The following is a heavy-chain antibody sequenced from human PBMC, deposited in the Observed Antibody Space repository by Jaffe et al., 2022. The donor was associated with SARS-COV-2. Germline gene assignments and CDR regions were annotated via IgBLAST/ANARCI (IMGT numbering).Heavy chain of an antibody. V-gene: IGHV4-61*02. Sequence: QVKLQESGPGLVKPSQTLSLTCSVSGDSIDSGRFYWSWIRQPAGKALEWIGRIYKSGSTDYNPSLRNRATMSIIPSKNQLSLRLSSVTAADTGVYYCASVWDSDGWYWFESWGQGTLVTVSS. CDR1: GDSIDSGRFY. CDR3: ASVWDSDGWYWFES. CDR2: IYKSGST. J-gene: IGHJ5*01. D-gene: IGHD6-19*01.